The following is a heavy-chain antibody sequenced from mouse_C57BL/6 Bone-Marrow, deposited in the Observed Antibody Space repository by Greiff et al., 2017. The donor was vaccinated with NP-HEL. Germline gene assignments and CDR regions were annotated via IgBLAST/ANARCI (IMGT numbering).Heavy chain of an antibody. CDR3: ALIYYGYYFDY. V-gene: IGHV1-42*01. J-gene: IGHJ2*01. CDR1: GYSFTGYY. CDR2: INPSTGGT. D-gene: IGHD2-2*01. Sequence: VQLKQSGPELVKPGASVKISCKASGYSFTGYYMNWVKQSPEKSLEWIGEINPSTGGTTYNQKFKAKATLTVDKSSSTAYMQLKSLTSEDSAVYYCALIYYGYYFDYWGQGTTLTVSS.